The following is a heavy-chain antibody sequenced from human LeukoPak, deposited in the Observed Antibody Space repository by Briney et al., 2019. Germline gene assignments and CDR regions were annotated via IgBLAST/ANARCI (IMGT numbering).Heavy chain of an antibody. CDR1: GYTFTGYY. CDR2: INPNSGGT. Sequence: ASVKVSCKASGYTFTGYYMHWVRQDPGQGLEWMGWINPNSGGTNYAQKLQGRVTMTRDTSINTAYMELSRLRSDDTAVYYCARNIVGATNSHNWFDPWGQGTLVTVSS. D-gene: IGHD1-26*01. V-gene: IGHV1-2*02. J-gene: IGHJ5*02. CDR3: ARNIVGATNSHNWFDP.